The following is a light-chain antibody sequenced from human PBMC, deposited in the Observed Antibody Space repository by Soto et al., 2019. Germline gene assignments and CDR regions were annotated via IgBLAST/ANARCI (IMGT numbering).Light chain of an antibody. Sequence: ELVLTQSPATQSLSPGERATLSCRASQSINRHLAWYRQKPGQAPRLLIYDASNRATGIPARFSGSGSGTDFTLTISSLEPEDFGVYYCQQRSNWPPVTFGGGTKVDI. CDR3: QQRSNWPPVT. V-gene: IGKV3-11*01. J-gene: IGKJ4*01. CDR1: QSINRH. CDR2: DAS.